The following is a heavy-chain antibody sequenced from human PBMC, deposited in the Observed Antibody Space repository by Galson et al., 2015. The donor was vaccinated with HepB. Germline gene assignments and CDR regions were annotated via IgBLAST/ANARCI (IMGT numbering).Heavy chain of an antibody. CDR1: DFTFSNYA. CDR3: AKRKIVAGTQTFGFDY. CDR2: ITGSGGNT. J-gene: IGHJ4*02. Sequence: SLRLSCAASDFTFSNYAMSWVRQAPGKGLEWVSGITGSGGNTYYADSVKGRFTISRENSKNTRYLQMNSLRAEDTAVYYCAKRKIVAGTQTFGFDYWGQGTLVTVSS. D-gene: IGHD6-19*01. V-gene: IGHV3-23*01.